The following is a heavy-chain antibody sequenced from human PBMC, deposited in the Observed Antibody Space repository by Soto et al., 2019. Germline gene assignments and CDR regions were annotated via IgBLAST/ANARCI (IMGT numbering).Heavy chain of an antibody. CDR2: INHSGST. D-gene: IGHD3-3*01. CDR1: GGSFSGYY. Sequence: SESLSLTCAVYGGSFSGYYWSWIRQPPGKGLEWIGEINHSGSTNYNPSLKSRVTISVDTSKNQFSLKLSSVTAADTAVYYCARGNLRFLEWSYRRYYFDYWGQGTLVTVSS. CDR3: ARGNLRFLEWSYRRYYFDY. J-gene: IGHJ4*02. V-gene: IGHV4-34*01.